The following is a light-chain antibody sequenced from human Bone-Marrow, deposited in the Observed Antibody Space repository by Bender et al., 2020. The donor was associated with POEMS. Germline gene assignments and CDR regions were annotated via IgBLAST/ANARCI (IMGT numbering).Light chain of an antibody. CDR3: YSYAGNYTSV. CDR1: SSDIGAYNY. CDR2: DVS. V-gene: IGLV2-11*01. J-gene: IGLJ1*01. Sequence: QSALTQPRSVSGSPGQSVTVSCTGSSSDIGAYNYVSWYQHHPGKAPTIIVYDVSQRPSGVPDRFSASKSGNTASLTISGLQADDEADYYCYSYAGNYTSVFGTGTKVTVL.